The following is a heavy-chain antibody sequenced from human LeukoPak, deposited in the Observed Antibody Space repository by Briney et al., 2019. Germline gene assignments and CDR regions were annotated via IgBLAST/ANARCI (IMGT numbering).Heavy chain of an antibody. J-gene: IGHJ6*03. V-gene: IGHV4-39*01. Sequence: SETXSLTCTVSGGSISSSSYYWGWIRQPPGKGLEWIGSIYYSGTTYYNPSLKSRVTISADTSKNQFSLKLSSVTAADTAVYYCAVLTGPYLGYMDVWGKGTTVTVAS. CDR2: IYYSGTT. D-gene: IGHD1-14*01. CDR3: AVLTGPYLGYMDV. CDR1: GGSISSSSYY.